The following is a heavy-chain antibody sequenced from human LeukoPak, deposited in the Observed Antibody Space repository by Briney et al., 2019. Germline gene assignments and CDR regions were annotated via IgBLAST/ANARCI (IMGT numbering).Heavy chain of an antibody. J-gene: IGHJ3*02. CDR3: ARGGVLELRFDI. CDR1: GFTFSSYA. V-gene: IGHV3-30*04. CDR2: ISYDGSNK. D-gene: IGHD1-7*01. Sequence: PGGSLRLSCAASGFTFSSYAMHWVRQAPGKGLEWVAVISYDGSNKYYADSVKGRFTISRDNSKNTLYLQMNSLRAEDTAVYYCARGGVLELRFDIWGQGTMVTVSS.